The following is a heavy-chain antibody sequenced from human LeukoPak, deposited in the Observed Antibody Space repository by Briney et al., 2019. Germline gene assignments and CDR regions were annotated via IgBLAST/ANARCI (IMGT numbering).Heavy chain of an antibody. J-gene: IGHJ5*02. CDR1: GYTFTSYG. CDR3: ARAWSGSYFGWFDP. Sequence: ASVKVSCKASGYTFTSYGISWVRQAPGQGLEWMGWISAYNGNTNYAQKLQGRVTMTTDTSTSTAYMELRSLRSDDTAVYYCARAWSGSYFGWFDPWGQGTLVTVSS. D-gene: IGHD3-10*01. V-gene: IGHV1-18*01. CDR2: ISAYNGNT.